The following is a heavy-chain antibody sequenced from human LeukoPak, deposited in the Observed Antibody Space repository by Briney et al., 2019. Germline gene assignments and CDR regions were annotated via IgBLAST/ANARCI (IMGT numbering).Heavy chain of an antibody. D-gene: IGHD2-15*01. CDR3: ARDGDKVAFDY. CDR2: ISSSSSYI. Sequence: GGSPRLSCAASGFTFSTYSMNWVRQAPGKGLEWVSSISSSSSYIDYADSVKGRFTISRDNAKNSLYLQMHSLRAEDTAVYYCARDGDKVAFDYWGQGTLVTVSS. J-gene: IGHJ4*02. V-gene: IGHV3-21*01. CDR1: GFTFSTYS.